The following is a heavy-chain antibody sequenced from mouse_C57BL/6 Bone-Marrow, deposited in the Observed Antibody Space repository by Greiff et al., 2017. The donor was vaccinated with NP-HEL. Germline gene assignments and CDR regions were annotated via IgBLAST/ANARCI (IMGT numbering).Heavy chain of an antibody. J-gene: IGHJ2*01. V-gene: IGHV3-6*01. D-gene: IGHD4-1*01. CDR1: GYSITSGYY. CDR2: ISYDGSN. Sequence: DVHLVESGPGLVKPSQSLSLTCSVTGYSITSGYYWNWIRQFPGNKLEWMGYISYDGSNNYNPSLKNRISITRDTSKNQFFLKLNSVTTEDTATYYCARELGRWGQGTTLTVSS. CDR3: ARELGR.